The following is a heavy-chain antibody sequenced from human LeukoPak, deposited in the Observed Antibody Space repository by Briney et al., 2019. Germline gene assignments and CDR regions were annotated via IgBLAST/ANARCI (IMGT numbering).Heavy chain of an antibody. Sequence: ASVKVSCKASGYTFTGYYMHWVRQAPGQGLEWMGWINPNSGGTNYAQKFQGRVTMTRDTSISTAYMELSRLRSDDTAVYYCVRGSRYYDSSGSFDYWGQGTLVTVSS. J-gene: IGHJ4*02. CDR3: VRGSRYYDSSGSFDY. D-gene: IGHD3-22*01. CDR1: GYTFTGYY. V-gene: IGHV1-2*02. CDR2: INPNSGGT.